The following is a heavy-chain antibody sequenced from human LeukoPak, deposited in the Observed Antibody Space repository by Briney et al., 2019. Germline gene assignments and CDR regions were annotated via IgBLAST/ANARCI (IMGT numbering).Heavy chain of an antibody. CDR3: AGGSYRYSDY. V-gene: IGHV3-30*02. CDR1: GFTFSSYS. D-gene: IGHD3-16*02. J-gene: IGHJ4*02. Sequence: PGGSLRLSCAASGFTFSSYSMNWVRQAPGKGLEWVAFIRYDGSNKYYADSVKGRFTISRDNSKNTLYLQMNSLRAEDTAVYYCAGGSYRYSDYWGQGTLVTVSS. CDR2: IRYDGSNK.